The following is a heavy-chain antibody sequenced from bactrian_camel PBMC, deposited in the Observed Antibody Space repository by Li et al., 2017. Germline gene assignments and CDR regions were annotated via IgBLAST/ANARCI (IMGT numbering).Heavy chain of an antibody. D-gene: IGHD1*01. CDR3: AADRLSLVPRMRSDADPRDTGY. Sequence: HVQLVESGGGSVQAGGSLRLSCVVSGYAYSDGYCLGWFRQATGKEREGVAQMYSGESTTYYADSVKGRFTVSKDNAKNTLTLQMKSLIPDDTGMYICAADRLSLVPRMRSDADPRDTGYWGQGTQVTVS. CDR1: GYAYSDGYC. CDR2: MYSGESTT. J-gene: IGHJ6*01. V-gene: IGHV3-3*01.